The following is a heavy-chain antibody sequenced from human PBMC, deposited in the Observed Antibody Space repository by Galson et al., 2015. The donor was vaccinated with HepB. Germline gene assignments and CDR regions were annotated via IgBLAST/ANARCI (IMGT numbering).Heavy chain of an antibody. CDR2: ISYDGSNK. J-gene: IGHJ4*02. CDR3: ARPYYGSGSYIVYFDY. D-gene: IGHD3-10*01. CDR1: GFTFSSYA. V-gene: IGHV3-30*04. Sequence: SLRLSCAASGFTFSSYAMHWVRQAPGKGLEWVAAISYDGSNKYYADSVKGRFTISRDNSKNTLYLQMNSLRAEDTAVYYCARPYYGSGSYIVYFDYWGQGTLVTVSS.